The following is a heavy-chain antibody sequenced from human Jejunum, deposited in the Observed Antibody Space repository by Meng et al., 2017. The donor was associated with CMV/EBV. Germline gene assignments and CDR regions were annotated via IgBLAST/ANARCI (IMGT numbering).Heavy chain of an antibody. CDR3: AREGPPYGSDL. CDR2: IYTGGST. J-gene: IGHJ5*02. V-gene: IGHV3-53*01. Sequence: SCVASGFTFSSYEMTWVRQAPGKGLEWVSVIYTGGSTYYADSVKGRFTISRDNSKNTLYLQMNSLRAEDTAVYYCAREGPPYGSDLWGQGTLVTVSS. CDR1: GFTFSSYE. D-gene: IGHD3-10*01.